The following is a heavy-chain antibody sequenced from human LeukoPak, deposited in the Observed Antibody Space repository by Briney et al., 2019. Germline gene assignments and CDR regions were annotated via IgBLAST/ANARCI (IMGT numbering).Heavy chain of an antibody. D-gene: IGHD6-13*01. J-gene: IGHJ4*02. CDR1: GFTFSSYA. V-gene: IGHV3-30*04. Sequence: GGSLRLSCAASGFTFSSYAIHWVRQAPGKGLEWVAVISFDGTDAFYADSVKGRFTISRDNSKNTLYLQMNSLRAEDTALYYCARRSSWYDFDYWGQGTLVTVSS. CDR2: ISFDGTDA. CDR3: ARRSSWYDFDY.